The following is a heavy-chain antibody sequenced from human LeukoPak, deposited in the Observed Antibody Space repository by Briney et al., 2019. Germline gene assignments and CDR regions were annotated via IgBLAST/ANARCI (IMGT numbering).Heavy chain of an antibody. Sequence: ASVKVSCKASGYTFTSYGISWVRQAPGQGLEWMGWISAYNGNTNYAQKLQGRVTMTTDTSTSTAYMELRSLTSDDTAVYYCARDYYYGSGSFRWDDTFDIWGQGTMVTVSS. CDR1: GYTFTSYG. J-gene: IGHJ3*02. CDR3: ARDYYYGSGSFRWDDTFDI. D-gene: IGHD3-10*01. CDR2: ISAYNGNT. V-gene: IGHV1-18*01.